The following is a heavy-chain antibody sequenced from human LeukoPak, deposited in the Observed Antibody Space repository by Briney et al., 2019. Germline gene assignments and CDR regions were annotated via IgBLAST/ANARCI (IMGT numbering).Heavy chain of an antibody. D-gene: IGHD3-10*01. V-gene: IGHV3-23*01. CDR2: MSGSGGST. CDR3: ARAPLWFGIPFDP. J-gene: IGHJ5*02. CDR1: GFTFSSYA. Sequence: GGSLRLSCAASGFTFSSYAMSWVRQAPGKGLEGVSAMSGSGGSTYYADSVKGRFTISRDNSKNTLYLQMNSLSAEDTAVYYCARAPLWFGIPFDPWGQGTLVTVSS.